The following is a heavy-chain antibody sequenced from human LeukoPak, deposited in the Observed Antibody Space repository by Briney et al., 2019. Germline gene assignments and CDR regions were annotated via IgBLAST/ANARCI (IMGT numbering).Heavy chain of an antibody. J-gene: IGHJ4*02. CDR1: GGSIRRADYY. D-gene: IGHD3-10*01. V-gene: IGHV4-31*03. Sequence: SETLSLTCTVSGGSIRRADYYWGWIRQHPGKGLEWIGYIYYSGSTYYNPSLKSRVTISVDTSKNQFSLKLSSVTAADTAVYYCARTMVRGNFDYWGQGTLVTVSS. CDR2: IYYSGST. CDR3: ARTMVRGNFDY.